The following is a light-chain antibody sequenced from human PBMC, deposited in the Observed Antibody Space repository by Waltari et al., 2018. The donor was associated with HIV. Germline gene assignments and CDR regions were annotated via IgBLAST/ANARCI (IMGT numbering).Light chain of an antibody. Sequence: QSVLTQPPSVSGAPGQRVTISCTGTSSNIGAAFDLHWYQPLPGTVPKVLIYNNTDRPSGVPDRFSGSKSATSATLAITGLQAEDEANYYCQSYDISLSGWVFGGGTKLTVL. CDR3: QSYDISLSGWV. CDR1: SSNIGAAFD. V-gene: IGLV1-40*01. CDR2: NNT. J-gene: IGLJ2*01.